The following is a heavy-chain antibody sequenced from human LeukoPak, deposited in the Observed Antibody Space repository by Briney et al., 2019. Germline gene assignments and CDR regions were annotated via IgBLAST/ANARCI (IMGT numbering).Heavy chain of an antibody. V-gene: IGHV3-23*01. J-gene: IGHJ4*02. Sequence: HPGGSLRLSWAASGFTFSNYAMSWVRQAPGKGLEWVSTISGSGGATYYADSVQGRFTVSRDNSKNTLYLQMNSLKAEDTAIYYCTKGSSSGTYYDFDYWGKGTMVTVSS. CDR1: GFTFSNYA. CDR2: ISGSGGAT. D-gene: IGHD1-26*01. CDR3: TKGSSSGTYYDFDY.